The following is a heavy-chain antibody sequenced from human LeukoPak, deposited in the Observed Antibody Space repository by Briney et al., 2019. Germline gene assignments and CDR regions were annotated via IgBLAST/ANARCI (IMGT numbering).Heavy chain of an antibody. Sequence: GGSLRLSCAASGFTFSSYSMNWVRQAPGKGLEWVSSISSSSNYIYYADSVKGRFTISRDNAKNSLYLQMNSLRAEDTAVYYCARATGDHYDFWSGQVLGYWGQGTLVTVSS. D-gene: IGHD3-3*01. CDR1: GFTFSSYS. J-gene: IGHJ4*02. V-gene: IGHV3-21*01. CDR2: ISSSSNYI. CDR3: ARATGDHYDFWSGQVLGY.